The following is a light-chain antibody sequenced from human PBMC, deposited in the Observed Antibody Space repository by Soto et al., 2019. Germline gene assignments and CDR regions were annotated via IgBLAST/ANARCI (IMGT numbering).Light chain of an antibody. CDR1: SSKIGRYT. CDR3: AAWDDSLNGYV. V-gene: IGLV1-44*01. J-gene: IGLJ1*01. CDR2: SNN. Sequence: QSVLTQPPSASGTPGQGVTISCSGSSSKIGRYTVNWYQQLPGTAPKLLIYSNNQRPSGVPDRFSGSKSGTSASLAISGLQSEDEADYYCAAWDDSLNGYVFGTGTKVTVL.